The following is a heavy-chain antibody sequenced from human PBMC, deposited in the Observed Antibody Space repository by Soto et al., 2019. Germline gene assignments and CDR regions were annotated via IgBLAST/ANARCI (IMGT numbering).Heavy chain of an antibody. Sequence: AASVKVSCKVSGYTLTELSMHWVRQAPGKGLEWMGGFDPEDGETIYAQKFQGRVTMTEDTSTDTAYMELSSLRSEDTAVYYCAAILGSYYDFDYWGQGTLVTVSS. V-gene: IGHV1-24*01. CDR2: FDPEDGET. D-gene: IGHD1-26*01. J-gene: IGHJ4*02. CDR1: GYTLTELS. CDR3: AAILGSYYDFDY.